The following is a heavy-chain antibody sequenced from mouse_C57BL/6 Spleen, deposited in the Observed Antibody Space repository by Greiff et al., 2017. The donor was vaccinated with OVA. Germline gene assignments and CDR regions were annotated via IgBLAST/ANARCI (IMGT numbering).Heavy chain of an antibody. CDR1: GYSFTGYY. J-gene: IGHJ3*01. V-gene: IGHV1-42*01. CDR2: INPSTGGT. D-gene: IGHD2-4*01. CDR3: ARNDYDVSFAY. Sequence: EVQLQQSGPELVKPGASVKISCKASGYSFTGYYMNWVKQSPEKSLEWIGEINPSTGGTTYNQKFKAKATLTVDKSSSTAYMQLKSLTSEDSAVYYCARNDYDVSFAYWGQGTLVTVSA.